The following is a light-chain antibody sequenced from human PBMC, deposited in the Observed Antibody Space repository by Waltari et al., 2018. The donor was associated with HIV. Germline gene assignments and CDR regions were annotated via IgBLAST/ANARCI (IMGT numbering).Light chain of an antibody. CDR3: HAWDSTTVL. CDR2: QDT. Sequence: HEFTQSPSVSVSPGQTPIITCSCDNLEITYVCWYQQKPGQSPVLLLYQDTKRPSGIPERFSGSKSGNTATLTISGTQALDEADYYCHAWDSTTVLFGGGTELTVL. J-gene: IGLJ2*01. V-gene: IGLV3-1*01. CDR1: NLEITY.